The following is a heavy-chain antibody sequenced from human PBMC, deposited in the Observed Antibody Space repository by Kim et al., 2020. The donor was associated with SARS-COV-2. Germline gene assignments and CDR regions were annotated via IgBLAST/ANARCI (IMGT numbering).Heavy chain of an antibody. D-gene: IGHD3-16*02. Sequence: SETLSLTCTVSGGSISSSSYYWGWIRQPPGKGLEWIGSIYYSGSTYYNPSLKSRVTISVDTSKNQFSLKLSSVTAADTAVYYCARAMNYDYVWGSYRYTFDYWGQGTLVTVSS. CDR3: ARAMNYDYVWGSYRYTFDY. CDR1: GGSISSSSYY. V-gene: IGHV4-39*07. CDR2: IYYSGST. J-gene: IGHJ4*02.